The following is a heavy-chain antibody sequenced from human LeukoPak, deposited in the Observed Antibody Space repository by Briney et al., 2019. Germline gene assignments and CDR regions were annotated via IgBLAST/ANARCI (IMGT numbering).Heavy chain of an antibody. CDR3: ARDSADCSSTSCYSWNWFDP. V-gene: IGHV1-18*01. CDR2: ISAYNGNT. D-gene: IGHD2-2*02. Sequence: GASVKVSCKASGYTFTSYGISWVRQAPGQGLEWMGWISAYNGNTNYAQKLQGRVTMTTDTSTSTAYMELRSLRSDDTAVYYCARDSADCSSTSCYSWNWFDPWGQGTLVTVSS. J-gene: IGHJ5*02. CDR1: GYTFTSYG.